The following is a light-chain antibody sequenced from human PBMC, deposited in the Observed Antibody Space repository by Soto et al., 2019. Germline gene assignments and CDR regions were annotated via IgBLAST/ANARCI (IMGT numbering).Light chain of an antibody. CDR1: TSNIGINT. V-gene: IGLV1-44*01. CDR2: SNT. Sequence: QSVLTQPPSVSGTPGQRVSISCSGSTSNIGINTVNWYQQLPGAAPKLLIYSNTQRPSGVPERFSGSKSGTSVSLAISGLRSEDEADYYCAAWDDALGGLVVFGGGTKLTVL. J-gene: IGLJ2*01. CDR3: AAWDDALGGLVV.